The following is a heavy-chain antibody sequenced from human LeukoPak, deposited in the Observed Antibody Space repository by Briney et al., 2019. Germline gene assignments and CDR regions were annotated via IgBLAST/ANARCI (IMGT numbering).Heavy chain of an antibody. J-gene: IGHJ4*02. V-gene: IGHV6-1*01. Sequence: SQTLSLTCAISGESVSSNSAAWNWIRQSPSRGLEWLGRTYYRSKWYNDYAVSVKSRITINPDTSKNQFSLQLNSVTPEDTAVYYCARDPLTPSGYDWYFDYWGQGTLVTVSA. CDR3: ARDPLTPSGYDWYFDY. CDR2: TYYRSKWYN. D-gene: IGHD5-12*01. CDR1: GESVSSNSAA.